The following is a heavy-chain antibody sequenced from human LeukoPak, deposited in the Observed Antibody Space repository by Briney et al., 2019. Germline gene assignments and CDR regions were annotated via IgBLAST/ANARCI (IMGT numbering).Heavy chain of an antibody. CDR3: TRNMDIAMADY. Sequence: SLRLSCTASGFTFGDYAMSWFRQAPGKGLEWVGFIRSKAYGGTTEYAASVKGRFTISRDDSKSIAYLQMNSLKTEDTAVYYCTRNMDIAMADYWGQGTLVTVSS. D-gene: IGHD5-18*01. CDR2: IRSKAYGGTT. V-gene: IGHV3-49*03. CDR1: GFTFGDYA. J-gene: IGHJ4*02.